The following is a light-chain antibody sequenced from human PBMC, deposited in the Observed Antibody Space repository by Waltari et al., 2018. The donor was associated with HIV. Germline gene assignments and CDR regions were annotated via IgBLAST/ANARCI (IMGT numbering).Light chain of an antibody. Sequence: QSALTQPASVSGSPGQSITISCTGTSSDVGGYNYVSWYQQHPGKAPKLMIYDVSNRHSGLSTRFSGPKSGNTASLTISGLQAEDEADYYCSSYTSSNTLPYVFGTGTKVTVL. CDR2: DVS. CDR3: SSYTSSNTLPYV. J-gene: IGLJ1*01. V-gene: IGLV2-14*03. CDR1: SSDVGGYNY.